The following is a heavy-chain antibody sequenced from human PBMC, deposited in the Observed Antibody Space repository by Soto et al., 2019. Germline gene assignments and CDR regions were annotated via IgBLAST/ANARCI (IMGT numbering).Heavy chain of an antibody. CDR2: ISGSGGST. J-gene: IGHJ4*02. Sequence: EVQLLESGGGLVQPGGSLRLSCAASGFTFSSYAMSWVRQAPGKGLEWVSAISGSGGSTYYADSVKGRFTISRDNSKNRLYLQMNSLRAEDTAVYYCAKAPAPSYYYDNSGYFNPPRGDYWGQGTLVTVSS. CDR1: GFTFSSYA. CDR3: AKAPAPSYYYDNSGYFNPPRGDY. V-gene: IGHV3-23*01. D-gene: IGHD3-22*01.